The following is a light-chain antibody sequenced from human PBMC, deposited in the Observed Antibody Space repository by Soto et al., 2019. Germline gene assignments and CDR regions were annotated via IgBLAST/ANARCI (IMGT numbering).Light chain of an antibody. Sequence: DIQMTQSPSTLSASVGDRVTITCRASQSISSWLDWYQQKPGKAPKLLISDAANLESGVPSRFSGSGSGTEFTLTISRQQPDDSATYCCQHYNSYSQAFGQGTTVEIK. V-gene: IGKV1-5*01. CDR3: QHYNSYSQA. J-gene: IGKJ1*01. CDR1: QSISSW. CDR2: DAA.